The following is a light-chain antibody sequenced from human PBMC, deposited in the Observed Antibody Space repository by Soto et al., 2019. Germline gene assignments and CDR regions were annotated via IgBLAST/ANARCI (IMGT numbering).Light chain of an antibody. CDR1: SSNIGAGYD. Sequence: QSVLTQSPSASGAPGQRVTISCTGSSSNIGAGYDVHWYQQLPGTAPKLLIYGNSNRPSGVPDRFSGSKSGTSASLAITGLQAEDEADYYCQSYDSSLSGSRVFGTGTKLTVL. CDR2: GNS. J-gene: IGLJ1*01. V-gene: IGLV1-40*01. CDR3: QSYDSSLSGSRV.